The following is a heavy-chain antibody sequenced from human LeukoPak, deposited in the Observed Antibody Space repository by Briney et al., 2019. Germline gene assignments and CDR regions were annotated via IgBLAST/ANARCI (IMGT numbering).Heavy chain of an antibody. CDR3: AKGKRKWLVTDFDY. D-gene: IGHD6-19*01. V-gene: IGHV3-23*01. Sequence: GGSLRLSCAASGFTFSDYSMNWVRQAPGKGLEWVSAISGSGGSTYYADSVKGRFTISRDNSKNTLYLQMNSLRAEDTAVYYCAKGKRKWLVTDFDYWGQGTLVTVSS. J-gene: IGHJ4*02. CDR1: GFTFSDYS. CDR2: ISGSGGST.